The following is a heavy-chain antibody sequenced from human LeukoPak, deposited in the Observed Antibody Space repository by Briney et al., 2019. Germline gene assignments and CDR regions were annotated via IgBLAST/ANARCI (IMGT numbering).Heavy chain of an antibody. D-gene: IGHD1-26*01. J-gene: IGHJ3*01. V-gene: IGHV1-69*13. Sequence: ASVKVSCKAAGGTISNYVISWVRQAPGQGLEWMGGIIPIFTTANYAQKFQGRVTITADESTGTAYMELSSLRSEDTAVYYCARGPQVGAFDLWGQGTMVTVSS. CDR3: ARGPQVGAFDL. CDR2: IIPIFTTA. CDR1: GGTISNYV.